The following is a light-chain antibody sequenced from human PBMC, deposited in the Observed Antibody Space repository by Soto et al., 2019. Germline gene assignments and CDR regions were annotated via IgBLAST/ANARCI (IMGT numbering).Light chain of an antibody. CDR2: EVT. CDR1: SNGVGIYNS. Sequence: QSALTQPPSAAGSPGQSVTISCTGTSNGVGIYNSVSWYQQHPGKAPKLMIYEVTKRPSGVPGRFSGSKSGNTASLTVSGLQAEDEADYYCSSYAGSNPYVFGPGTKVTVL. V-gene: IGLV2-8*01. J-gene: IGLJ1*01. CDR3: SSYAGSNPYV.